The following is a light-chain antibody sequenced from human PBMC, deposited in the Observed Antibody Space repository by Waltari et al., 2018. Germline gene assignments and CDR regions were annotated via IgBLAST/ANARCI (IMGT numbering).Light chain of an antibody. CDR3: QQYNYWPPLT. J-gene: IGKJ4*01. CDR1: QSVNSN. CDR2: GAS. V-gene: IGKV3-15*01. Sequence: EILMTQSPATLSVSPGESATLPCRASQSVNSNLAWYQQKPGQAPRLLISGASTRATGIPARFSGTGSGTEFTLTITSLQSEDFATYYCQQYNYWPPLTFGGGTKVEI.